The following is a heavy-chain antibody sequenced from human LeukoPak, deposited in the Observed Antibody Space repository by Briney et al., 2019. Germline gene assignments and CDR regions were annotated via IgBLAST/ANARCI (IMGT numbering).Heavy chain of an antibody. J-gene: IGHJ4*02. D-gene: IGHD3-22*01. Sequence: GGSLRLSCTACRFTVKEYYMYWIRQAPGRGPMWVSRISDDGGTKLYAGFAKGRFTMSRDSAKNTVYLQMYSLRVEDTAVYYCARGYYYDSCFDYWGRGTPVTVSS. V-gene: IGHV3-74*01. CDR3: ARGYYYDSCFDY. CDR1: RFTVKEYY. CDR2: ISDDGGTK.